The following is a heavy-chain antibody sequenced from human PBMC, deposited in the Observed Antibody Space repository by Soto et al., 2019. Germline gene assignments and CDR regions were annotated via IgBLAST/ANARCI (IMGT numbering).Heavy chain of an antibody. CDR1: GGTFSSYA. D-gene: IGHD3-22*01. Sequence: SVKVSCKASGGTFSSYAISWVRQAPGQGLEWMGGIIPIFGTANYAQKFQGRVTITADESTSTAYMELSSLRSEDTAVYYRARVCYDSSGYYSYYNWFDPWGQGTLVTVSS. V-gene: IGHV1-69*13. J-gene: IGHJ5*02. CDR3: ARVCYDSSGYYSYYNWFDP. CDR2: IIPIFGTA.